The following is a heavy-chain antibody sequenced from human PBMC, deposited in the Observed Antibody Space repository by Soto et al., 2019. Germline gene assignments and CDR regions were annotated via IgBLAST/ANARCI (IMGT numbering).Heavy chain of an antibody. J-gene: IGHJ4*02. V-gene: IGHV3-74*03. D-gene: IGHD3-9*01. CDR3: ARESSLTSSLFDC. Sequence: GGSLRLSCAASGFTLNRYWMHWVRQAPGKGLVWISRINSDGSTTTHADSVEGRFTISRDNAKQTLYLQMNSLRAEDSAVYYCARESSLTSSLFDCWGQGTLVTVSS. CDR1: GFTLNRYW. CDR2: INSDGSTT.